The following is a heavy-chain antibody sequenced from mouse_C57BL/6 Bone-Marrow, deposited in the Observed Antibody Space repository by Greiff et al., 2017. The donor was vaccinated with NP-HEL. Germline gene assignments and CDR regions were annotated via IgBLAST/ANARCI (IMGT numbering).Heavy chain of an antibody. D-gene: IGHD1-1*01. CDR1: EYEFPSHD. Sequence: EVKLMESGGGLVQPGESLKLSCESNEYEFPSHDMSWVRKTPEKRLELVAAINSDGGSTYYPDTMERRFIISRDNTKKTLYLQMSSLRSEYTALYYCARHYYGSCYWYFDVWGTGTTVTVSS. CDR3: ARHYYGSCYWYFDV. CDR2: INSDGGST. J-gene: IGHJ1*03. V-gene: IGHV5-2*01.